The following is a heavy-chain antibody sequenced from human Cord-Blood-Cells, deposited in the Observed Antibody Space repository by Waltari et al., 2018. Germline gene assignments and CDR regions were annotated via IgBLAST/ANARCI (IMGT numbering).Heavy chain of an antibody. V-gene: IGHV1-69*09. CDR1: GGTFSSDA. Sequence: QVQLVQSGAEVKKPVSSVKVSCKASGGTFSSDAISGVRQAPGQGLEWMGRIIPILGIANYAQKFQGRVTITADKSTSTAYMELSSLRSEDTAVYYCAREDGLELGYDYWGQGTLVTVSS. CDR3: AREDGLELGYDY. D-gene: IGHD7-27*01. J-gene: IGHJ4*02. CDR2: IIPILGIA.